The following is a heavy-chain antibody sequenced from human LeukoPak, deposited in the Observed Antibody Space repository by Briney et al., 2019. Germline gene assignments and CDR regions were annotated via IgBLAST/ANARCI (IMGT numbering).Heavy chain of an antibody. CDR3: ARPGRATVTRLDY. V-gene: IGHV5-51*01. J-gene: IGHJ4*02. CDR2: IYPGDSET. D-gene: IGHD4-17*01. Sequence: GESLKISCKGSGYSFNRYWIGWVRQMPGKGLEWMGIIYPGDSETRYSPSFQGQVTISADKSISTAFLQWSSLKASDTAMYYCARPGRATVTRLDYWGQGTLVTVTS. CDR1: GYSFNRYW.